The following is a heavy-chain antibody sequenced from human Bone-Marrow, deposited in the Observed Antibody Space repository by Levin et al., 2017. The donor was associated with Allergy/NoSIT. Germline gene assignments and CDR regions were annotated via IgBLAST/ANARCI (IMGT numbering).Heavy chain of an antibody. J-gene: IGHJ5*02. Sequence: PSETLSLTCTVSGGSISSYYWSWIRQPPGKGLEWIGYIYYSGSTNYNPSLKSRVTISVDTSKKQFSLNLSSVTAADTAVYYCARRPYGAGWFDPWGQGTLVTVSS. V-gene: IGHV4-59*08. CDR1: GGSISSYY. CDR3: ARRPYGAGWFDP. CDR2: IYYSGST. D-gene: IGHD3-10*01.